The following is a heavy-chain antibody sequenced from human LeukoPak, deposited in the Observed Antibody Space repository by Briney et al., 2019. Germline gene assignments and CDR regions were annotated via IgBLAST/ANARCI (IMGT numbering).Heavy chain of an antibody. Sequence: NPGGSLRLSCAASGFTFSSYSMNWVRQAPGKGLEWVSSISSSSSYIYYADSVKGRFTISRDNAKNTLYLQMNSLRAEDTAVYYCAKAPSLRSASYFDYWGQGTLVTVSS. CDR2: ISSSSSYI. CDR1: GFTFSSYS. V-gene: IGHV3-21*04. CDR3: AKAPSLRSASYFDY. J-gene: IGHJ4*02.